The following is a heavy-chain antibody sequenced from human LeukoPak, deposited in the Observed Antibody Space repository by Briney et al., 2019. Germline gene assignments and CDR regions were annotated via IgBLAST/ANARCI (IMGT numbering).Heavy chain of an antibody. V-gene: IGHV4-59*08. CDR3: ARAVYCSSTSCYNWFDP. CDR1: GGSISSYY. Sequence: PSETLSLTCTVSGGSISSYYWSWIRQPPGKGLEWIGYIYYSGSSNYNPSLKSRVTISVDTSKNQFSLKLNSVTAADTAVYYCARAVYCSSTSCYNWFDPWDQGTLVTVSS. D-gene: IGHD2-2*01. J-gene: IGHJ5*02. CDR2: IYYSGSS.